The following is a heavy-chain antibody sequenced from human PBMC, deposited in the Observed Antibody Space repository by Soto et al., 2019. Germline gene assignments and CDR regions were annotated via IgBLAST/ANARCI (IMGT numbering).Heavy chain of an antibody. CDR2: ISYDGSNK. CDR1: GFTFSSYG. V-gene: IGHV3-30*03. J-gene: IGHJ4*02. D-gene: IGHD3-22*01. Sequence: QVQLVEYGGGVVQPGRSLRLSCAASGFTFSSYGMHWIRQAPGKGLEWVAVISYDGSNKYYADSVKGRFTISRDNSKNTPALQPNSLSADHTAVYYGARDGDYSDSSGPCLDYWGQGTLVTVSS. CDR3: ARDGDYSDSSGPCLDY.